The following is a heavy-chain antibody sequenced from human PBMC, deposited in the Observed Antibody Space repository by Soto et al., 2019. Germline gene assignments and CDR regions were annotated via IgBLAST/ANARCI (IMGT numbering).Heavy chain of an antibody. J-gene: IGHJ4*02. V-gene: IGHV4-4*07. Sequence: PSATLSITCTVSGASMIDYFWTWIRLPAGKRLEWIGRKSISGSTDYDPSLKGRASMSVDTSKNQFSLRLISVTAADTALYYCARSLGSAAGWSFDVWGQGILVTVS. D-gene: IGHD3-16*01. CDR3: ARSLGSAAGWSFDV. CDR1: GASMIDYF. CDR2: KSISGST.